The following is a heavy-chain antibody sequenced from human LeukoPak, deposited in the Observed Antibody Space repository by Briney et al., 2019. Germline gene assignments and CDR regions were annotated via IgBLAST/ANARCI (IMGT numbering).Heavy chain of an antibody. J-gene: IGHJ2*01. CDR2: IYYSGST. V-gene: IGHV4-59*01. CDR1: GGSISSYY. Sequence: SSETPSLTCTVSGGSISSYYWSWIRQPPGKGLEWIGYIYYSGSTNYNPSLKSRVTISVDTSKNQFSLKLSSVTAADTAVYYCARVRPLTWYFDLWGRGTLVTVSS. D-gene: IGHD3-9*01. CDR3: ARVRPLTWYFDL.